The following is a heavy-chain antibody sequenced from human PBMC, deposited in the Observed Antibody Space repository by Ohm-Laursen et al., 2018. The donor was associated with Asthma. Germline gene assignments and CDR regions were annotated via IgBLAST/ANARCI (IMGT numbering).Heavy chain of an antibody. J-gene: IGHJ6*02. V-gene: IGHV1-46*03. CDR1: GYTFTSYY. Sequence: GASVKVSCKASGYTFTSYYMHWVRQAPGQGLEWMGIINPSGGSTSYAQKFQGRVTMTRDTSTSTVYMELSSLRSEDTAVYYCARAMTVDTAKDYYYGMDVWGQGTTVTVSS. CDR2: INPSGGST. CDR3: ARAMTVDTAKDYYYGMDV. D-gene: IGHD5-18*01.